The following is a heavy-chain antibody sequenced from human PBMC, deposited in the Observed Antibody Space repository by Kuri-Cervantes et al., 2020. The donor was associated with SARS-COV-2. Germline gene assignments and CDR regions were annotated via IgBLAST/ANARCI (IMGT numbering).Heavy chain of an antibody. Sequence: GESLKISCAASGFTFSSYEMNWVRQAPGKGLEWVTAISGTGSTTYYADSVRGRFTISRDNSKNTLYLQMSSLRAEDTALYYCAKFRYSGSYYDFDYWGQGTLVTVSS. V-gene: IGHV3-23*01. J-gene: IGHJ4*02. D-gene: IGHD1-26*01. CDR3: AKFRYSGSYYDFDY. CDR2: ISGTGSTT. CDR1: GFTFSSYE.